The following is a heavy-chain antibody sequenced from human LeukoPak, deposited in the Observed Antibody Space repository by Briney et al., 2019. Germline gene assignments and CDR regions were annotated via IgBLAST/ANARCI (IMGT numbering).Heavy chain of an antibody. D-gene: IGHD2-21*01. CDR2: IYYSGST. J-gene: IGHJ3*02. CDR3: ARGQGVVGAFDI. CDR1: GGSISSYY. V-gene: IGHV4-59*01. Sequence: PSETLSLTCTVSGGSISSYYWSWIRQPPGKGLEWIGYIYYSGSTNYNPSLKSRVTISVDTSKNQFSLKLSSVTAADTAVYYCARGQGVVGAFDIWGQGTMVTVSS.